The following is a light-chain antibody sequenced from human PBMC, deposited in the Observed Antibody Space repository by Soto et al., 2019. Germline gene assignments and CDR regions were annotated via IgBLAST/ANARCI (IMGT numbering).Light chain of an antibody. CDR3: QQYNNYWT. J-gene: IGKJ1*01. V-gene: IGKV1-5*03. CDR1: QSISVW. CDR2: KAS. Sequence: DIQMTQSPSTLSASVGDRVTITCRASQSISVWLAWYQQKAGKAPNLLIYKASRLESGVPSRFSGSGSETEFTLTISGLQPGDSATYYCQQYNNYWTFGQGTRVEIK.